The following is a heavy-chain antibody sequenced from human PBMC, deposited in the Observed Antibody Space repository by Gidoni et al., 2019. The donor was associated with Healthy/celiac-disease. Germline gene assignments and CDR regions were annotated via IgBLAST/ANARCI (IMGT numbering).Heavy chain of an antibody. CDR2: INTNSGGT. D-gene: IGHD6-13*01. V-gene: IGHV1-2*01. J-gene: IGHJ4*02. CDR1: GYTFTGYY. Sequence: QVQLVQSGAEVKKPGASVKVSCKASGYTFTGYYMHWVRQAPGQGLEGMEGINTNSGGTNYAHKFQGRVTSTRDTSISTAYMELSRLRSDDTAVYYCARDPGQHLVSFDYWGQGTLVTVSS. CDR3: ARDPGQHLVSFDY.